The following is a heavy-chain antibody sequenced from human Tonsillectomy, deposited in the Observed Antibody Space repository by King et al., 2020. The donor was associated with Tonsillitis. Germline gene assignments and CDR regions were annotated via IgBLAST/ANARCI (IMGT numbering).Heavy chain of an antibody. D-gene: IGHD2-15*01. CDR2: IYSGGRT. J-gene: IGHJ5*01. CDR3: ASGPTRIYCSGGSCPNWFDS. Sequence: VQLVESGGGLVQPGGSLRLSCAASGFTFSSNYMSWVRQAPGKGLDWVSVIYSGGRTYSADSVKGRFTISTDNCKNTLYLQMNSLRVEDTAVYYCASGPTRIYCSGGSCPNWFDSWGQGTLVTVSS. V-gene: IGHV3-66*01. CDR1: GFTFSSNY.